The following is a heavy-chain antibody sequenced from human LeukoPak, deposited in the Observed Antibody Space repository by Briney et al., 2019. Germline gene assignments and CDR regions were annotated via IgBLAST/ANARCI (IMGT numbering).Heavy chain of an antibody. CDR2: FSASGNS. J-gene: IGHJ6*03. V-gene: IGHV4-61*02. Sequence: SETLSLTCTVSGDSISSDDYYWSWIRQPAGKGLEWIGRFSASGNSNYNPSLKSRVTISVDTSKNQFSLKLSSVTAADTAVYYCAREGQEVSLELGAYYYYYMDVWGKGTTVTVSS. CDR1: GDSISSDDYY. D-gene: IGHD1-1*01. CDR3: AREGQEVSLELGAYYYYYMDV.